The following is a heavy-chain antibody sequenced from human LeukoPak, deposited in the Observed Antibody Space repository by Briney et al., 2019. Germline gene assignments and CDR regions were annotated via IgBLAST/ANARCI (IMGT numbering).Heavy chain of an antibody. CDR2: IDPSDSYT. Sequence: NPGESLKISCKGSGYSFTSYWISWVRQMPGKGLEWMGRIDPSDSYTRYSPSFQGHVTVSVDESINTAYLQWSSLEASDTAMYYCATHVGKFDYWGQETLVTVSS. CDR3: ATHVGKFDY. J-gene: IGHJ4*02. CDR1: GYSFTSYW. V-gene: IGHV5-10-1*01. D-gene: IGHD3-16*01.